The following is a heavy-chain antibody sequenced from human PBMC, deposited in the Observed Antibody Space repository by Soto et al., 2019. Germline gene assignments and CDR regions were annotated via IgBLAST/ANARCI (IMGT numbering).Heavy chain of an antibody. CDR1: GFTFSSYA. CDR2: ISYDGSNK. V-gene: IGHV3-30-3*01. J-gene: IGHJ4*02. D-gene: IGHD6-13*01. CDR3: AREPTSGIAAAGTFGY. Sequence: GGSLRLSCAASGFTFSSYAMHWVRQAPGKGLEWVAVISYDGSNKYYADSVKGRFTISRDNSKNTLYLQMNSLRAEDTAVYYCAREPTSGIAAAGTFGYWGQGTLVTVSS.